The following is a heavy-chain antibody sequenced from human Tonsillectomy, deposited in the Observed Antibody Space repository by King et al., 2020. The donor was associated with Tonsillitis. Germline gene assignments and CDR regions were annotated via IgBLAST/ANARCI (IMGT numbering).Heavy chain of an antibody. CDR3: YLGDYDSIGYQGQFDY. D-gene: IGHD3-22*01. CDR2: IYSGGSST. Sequence: VQLVESGGALVQPGESLRLSCAASGFTFSSYVMSWVRQAPGKGLEWVSGIYSGGSSTYYADSVKGRFTISRESSKNMLYLQMNSLRAEDTAVYYCYLGDYDSIGYQGQFDYWGQGTLVTVSS. V-gene: IGHV3-23*03. J-gene: IGHJ4*02. CDR1: GFTFSSYV.